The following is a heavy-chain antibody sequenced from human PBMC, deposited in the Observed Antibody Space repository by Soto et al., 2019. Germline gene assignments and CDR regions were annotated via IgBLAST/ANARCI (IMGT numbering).Heavy chain of an antibody. D-gene: IGHD4-17*01. J-gene: IGHJ4*02. V-gene: IGHV1-2*04. CDR2: VDPNGGGS. CDR3: ATWVDYGDFEGFDF. CDR1: GYSFTDYK. Sequence: QGQLLQSGAEVKKPGASVKVSCKTSGYSFTDYKLHWVRQAPGQGLEWMGWVDPNGGGSNSAQKFQGSVTMNWDTSITTAYLDLTRLTTNDTATYSCATWVDYGDFEGFDFWGQGTLVTVSS.